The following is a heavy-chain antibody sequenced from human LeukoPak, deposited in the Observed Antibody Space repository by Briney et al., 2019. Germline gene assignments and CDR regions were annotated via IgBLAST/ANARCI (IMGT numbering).Heavy chain of an antibody. CDR1: GGSFSGYY. V-gene: IGHV4-34*01. CDR3: ARAWSYYYYYMDV. Sequence: PSETLSLTCAVYGGSFSGYYWSWIRQPPGKGLEWIGEINHSGSTSYNPSLKSRVTISVDTSKNQFSLKLSSVAAADTAVYYCARAWSYYYYYMDVWGKGTTVTVSS. CDR2: INHSGST. D-gene: IGHD2-8*01. J-gene: IGHJ6*03.